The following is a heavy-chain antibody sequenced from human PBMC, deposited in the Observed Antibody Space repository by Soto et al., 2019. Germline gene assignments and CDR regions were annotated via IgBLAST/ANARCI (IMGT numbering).Heavy chain of an antibody. J-gene: IGHJ6*03. CDR2: ISSSSSTI. D-gene: IGHD4-4*01. Sequence: PGGSLRLSCAASGFTFSSYSMNWVRQAPGKGLEWVSYISSSSSTIYYADSVKGRFTISRDNAKNSLYLQMNSLRAEDTAVYYCARTHDYSNYGGGGYYYYMDVWGKGTTVTVSS. V-gene: IGHV3-48*01. CDR3: ARTHDYSNYGGGGYYYYMDV. CDR1: GFTFSSYS.